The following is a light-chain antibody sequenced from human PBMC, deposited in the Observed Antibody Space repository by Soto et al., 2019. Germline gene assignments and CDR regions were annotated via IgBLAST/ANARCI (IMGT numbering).Light chain of an antibody. CDR1: QGIYSW. CDR2: AAS. J-gene: IGKJ4*01. Sequence: DIQMTQSPSSVSASVGDRVTITCRASQGIYSWLAWHQQKPGKAPKLLIYAASGLESGVPSRFSGSGSGTDFTLTISSLQPEDFATYYCQQTNSFPHTFGGGTKVDIK. V-gene: IGKV1D-12*01. CDR3: QQTNSFPHT.